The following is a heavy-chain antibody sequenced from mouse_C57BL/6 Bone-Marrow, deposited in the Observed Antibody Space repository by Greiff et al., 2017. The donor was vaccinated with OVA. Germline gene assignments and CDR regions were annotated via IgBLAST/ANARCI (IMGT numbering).Heavy chain of an antibody. J-gene: IGHJ1*03. CDR2: ILPGSSST. V-gene: IGHV1-9*01. CDR1: GYTFTGYW. Sequence: QVQLQQSGAELMKPGASVKLSCKATGYTFTGYWIEWVKQRPGHGLEWIGEILPGSSSTNYNEKFKGKATFTADTSSNTAYMQLSSLTTEDSAIYYCARKNWSRYFDVWGTGTTVTVSS. CDR3: ARKNWSRYFDV. D-gene: IGHD4-1*01.